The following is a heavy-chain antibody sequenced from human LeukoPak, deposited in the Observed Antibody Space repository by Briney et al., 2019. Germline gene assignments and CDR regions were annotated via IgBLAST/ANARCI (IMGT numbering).Heavy chain of an antibody. D-gene: IGHD6-13*01. CDR3: ARVGSIYSSSRGNWFDP. J-gene: IGHJ5*02. Sequence: ASVKVSCKASGYTFTSYDINWVRQATGQGLEWMGCMNPNSGNTGYAQKFQGRVTITRNTSISTAYMELSSLRSEDTAVYYCARVGSIYSSSRGNWFDPWGQGTLVTVSS. CDR2: MNPNSGNT. V-gene: IGHV1-8*03. CDR1: GYTFTSYD.